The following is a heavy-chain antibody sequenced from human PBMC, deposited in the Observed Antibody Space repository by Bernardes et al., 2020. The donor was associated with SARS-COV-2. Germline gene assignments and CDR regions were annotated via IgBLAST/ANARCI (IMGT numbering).Heavy chain of an antibody. V-gene: IGHV4-39*01. CDR1: GGSISSSSYY. CDR2: IYYSGST. J-gene: IGHJ6*02. CDR3: ARHFPEGKRMFLGWYGWYYYGMDV. D-gene: IGHD6-19*01. Sequence: SETLSLTCTVSGGSISSSSYYWGWIRQPPGKGLEWIGSIYYSGSTYYNPSLKSRVTISVDTSKNQFSLKLSSVTAADTAVYYCARHFPEGKRMFLGWYGWYYYGMDVWGQGTTVTVAS.